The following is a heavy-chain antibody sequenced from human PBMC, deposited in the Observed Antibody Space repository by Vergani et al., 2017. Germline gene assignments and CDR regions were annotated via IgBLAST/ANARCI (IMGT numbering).Heavy chain of an antibody. V-gene: IGHV5-51*01. J-gene: IGHJ2*01. CDR3: ARRPLLCSGIPNCYRGNWFFDL. Sequence: EVQLVQSGAEVKKPGASLKISCKGSGYTFPIHWIGWVRQMPGKGLEWLGSIYPDDSDTRYSPSFQGQVTISGDKSISTAYLQWSSLKASDTALYYCARRPLLCSGIPNCYRGNWFFDLWGRGTLVTVSS. CDR1: GYTFPIHW. D-gene: IGHD2-2*02. CDR2: IYPDDSDT.